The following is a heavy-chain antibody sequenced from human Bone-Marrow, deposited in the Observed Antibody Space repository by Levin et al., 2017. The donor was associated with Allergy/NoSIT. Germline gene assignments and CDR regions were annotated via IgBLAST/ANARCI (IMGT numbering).Heavy chain of an antibody. D-gene: IGHD6-13*01. Sequence: VASVKVSCKPSGYPFTEYYIHWVRQAPGQGLEWMGWISPNSGGTKFAPKLQGRVTMTSDTSTATVFMELGRLRSDDTAVYFCARRLGSAGDYFYGMDFWGLGTTVTVSS. CDR3: ARRLGSAGDYFYGMDF. CDR2: ISPNSGGT. J-gene: IGHJ6*02. CDR1: GYPFTEYY. V-gene: IGHV1-2*02.